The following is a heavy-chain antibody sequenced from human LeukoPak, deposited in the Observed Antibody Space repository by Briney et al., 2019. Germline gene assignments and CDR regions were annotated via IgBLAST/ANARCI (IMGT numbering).Heavy chain of an antibody. J-gene: IGHJ6*02. CDR1: GYTFTGYY. CDR2: INPNSGGT. CDR3: ARSGYCSSTSCTDYCYYGMDV. V-gene: IGHV1-2*02. Sequence: ASVKVSCKASGYTFTGYYMHWVRQAPGQGLEWMGWINPNSGGTNYAQKFQGRVTMTRDTSISTAYMELSRLRSDDTAVYYCARSGYCSSTSCTDYCYYGMDVWGQGTTVTVSS. D-gene: IGHD2-2*01.